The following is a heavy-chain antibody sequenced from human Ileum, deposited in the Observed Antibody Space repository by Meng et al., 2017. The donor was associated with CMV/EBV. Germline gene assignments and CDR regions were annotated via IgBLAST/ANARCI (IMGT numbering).Heavy chain of an antibody. J-gene: IGHJ4*02. Sequence: LCAGRLKPSDTPSLTCDVYDASVSDFYRSWTRHLPGKGLEWIGEIHPSGSTHYIPSLESRVSISVRMSNNQFSLKVSSVTAADTAVYYCARGQDNHKGGVHWGQGTLVTVSS. D-gene: IGHD1-14*01. V-gene: IGHV4-34*01. CDR3: ARGQDNHKGGVH. CDR2: IHPSGST. CDR1: DASVSDFY.